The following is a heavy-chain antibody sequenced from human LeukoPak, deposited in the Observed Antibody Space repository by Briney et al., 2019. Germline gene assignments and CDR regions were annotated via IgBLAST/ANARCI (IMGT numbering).Heavy chain of an antibody. CDR3: TRDRGGYYYPYFDY. CDR2: IKQDGSEE. V-gene: IGHV3-7*03. D-gene: IGHD3-22*01. J-gene: IGHJ4*02. Sequence: GGSLRLSCAASGFTFSSYWMSWVRQAPGKGLEWVANIKQDGSEEYYVDSVKGRFTISRDNAKNSLYLQMNSLKTEDTAVYYCTRDRGGYYYPYFDYWGQGTLVTVSS. CDR1: GFTFSSYW.